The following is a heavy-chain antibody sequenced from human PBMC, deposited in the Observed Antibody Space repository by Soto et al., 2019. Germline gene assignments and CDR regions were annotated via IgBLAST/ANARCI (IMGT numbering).Heavy chain of an antibody. CDR3: ARMYSSGSGWFHP. Sequence: SDTLSLTCPVSGASISSYYWSWIRPPPGKGLEWIGSFYSSGSIIYNPSLRSRVSISGDTSSNQFSMSLTSVTAADTARYYCARMYSSGSGWFHPWGQGTLVTVSS. D-gene: IGHD6-19*01. CDR1: GASISSYY. CDR2: FYSSGSI. J-gene: IGHJ5*02. V-gene: IGHV4-4*08.